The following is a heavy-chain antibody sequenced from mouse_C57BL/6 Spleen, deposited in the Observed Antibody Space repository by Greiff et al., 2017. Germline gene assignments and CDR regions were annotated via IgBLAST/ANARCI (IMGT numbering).Heavy chain of an antibody. CDR2: ISSGGDYI. Sequence: DVKLVESGEGLVKPGGSLKLSCAASGFTFSSYAMSRVRQTPEKRLEWVAYISSGGDYIYYADTVKGRFTISRDNARNTLYLQMSSLKSEDTAMYYCTRGGDYDHYYAMDYWGQGTSVTVSS. V-gene: IGHV5-9-1*02. CDR1: GFTFSSYA. CDR3: TRGGDYDHYYAMDY. J-gene: IGHJ4*01. D-gene: IGHD2-4*01.